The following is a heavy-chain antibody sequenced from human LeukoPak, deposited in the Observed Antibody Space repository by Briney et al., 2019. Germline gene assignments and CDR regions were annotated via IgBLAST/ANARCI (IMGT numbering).Heavy chain of an antibody. D-gene: IGHD1-26*01. CDR2: ISWNSGSI. J-gene: IGHJ4*02. Sequence: GGSLRLSCAASGVTFDDYAMHWVRQAPGKGLEWVSGISWNSGSIGYADSVKGRFTISRDNAKNSLYLQMNSLRAEDTALYYCAKAVGYSGSREYYFDFWDQGTLVTVSS. CDR1: GVTFDDYA. V-gene: IGHV3-9*01. CDR3: AKAVGYSGSREYYFDF.